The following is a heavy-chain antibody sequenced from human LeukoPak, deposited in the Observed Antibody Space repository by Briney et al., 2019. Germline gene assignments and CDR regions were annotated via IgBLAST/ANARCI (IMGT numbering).Heavy chain of an antibody. J-gene: IGHJ4*02. CDR2: ISWNSGSI. CDR3: ANHLACGSTSCPPFDD. V-gene: IGHV3-9*01. Sequence: GGSLRLSCAASGFTFDDYAMHWVRQAPGKGLEWVSGISWNSGSIGYADSVKGRFTISRDNAKNSLYLQMNSLRAEDTAVYYCANHLACGSTSCPPFDDWGQGTLVTVSS. CDR1: GFTFDDYA. D-gene: IGHD2-2*01.